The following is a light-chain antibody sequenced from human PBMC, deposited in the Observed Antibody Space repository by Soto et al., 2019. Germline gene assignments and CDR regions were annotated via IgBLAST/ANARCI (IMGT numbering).Light chain of an antibody. CDR2: GAS. CDR3: QQYGRTSWT. V-gene: IGKV3-20*01. CDR1: QSVSTNF. J-gene: IGKJ1*01. Sequence: EIVLTQSPGTLSLSPGEGATLSCRASQSVSTNFFAWYQQKPGQAPRLLIYGASTRATGIPYRFSGSGSGTDFTLTIIRLEPEDFAVYYCQQYGRTSWTFGQGTKVDIK.